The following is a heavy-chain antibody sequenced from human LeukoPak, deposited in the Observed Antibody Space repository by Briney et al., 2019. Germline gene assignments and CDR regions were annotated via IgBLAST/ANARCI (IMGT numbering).Heavy chain of an antibody. CDR2: INPSGGST. CDR1: GYKFTSYD. Sequence: ASVKVSCKASGYKFTSYDMHWVRQAPGQGLEWMGIINPSGGSTSYAQRFQGRVAMTRDTSTTTVYMEVNSLTSEDTAVYFCARDGPTAAPFDYWGQGTLVTVSS. J-gene: IGHJ4*02. CDR3: ARDGPTAAPFDY. V-gene: IGHV1-46*01. D-gene: IGHD2-2*01.